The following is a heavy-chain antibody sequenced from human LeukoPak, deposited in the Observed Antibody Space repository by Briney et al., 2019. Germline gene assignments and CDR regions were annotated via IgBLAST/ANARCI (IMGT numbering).Heavy chain of an antibody. CDR1: GFTFSSYA. CDR2: ISSNGGGT. J-gene: IGHJ6*02. Sequence: PGGSLRLSCAASGFTFSSYAMYWVRLAPGKGLEYVSAISSNGGGTYYANSVKGRFTISRDNSKNTLFLQMGSLRAEDTAVYYCARVHQNYYDSSGYYPYYGTDVWGQGTTVTVSS. D-gene: IGHD3-22*01. CDR3: ARVHQNYYDSSGYYPYYGTDV. V-gene: IGHV3-64*01.